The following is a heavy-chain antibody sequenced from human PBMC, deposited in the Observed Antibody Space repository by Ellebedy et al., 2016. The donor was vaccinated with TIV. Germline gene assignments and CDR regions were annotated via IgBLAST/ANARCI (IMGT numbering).Heavy chain of an antibody. CDR3: ARRGSYGDYSVQVNSWFDL. CDR1: GFSFRSYW. CDR2: IYQDGSEQ. Sequence: GESLKISCEASGFSFRSYWMSWVRQAPGKGLEWLANIYQDGSEQFYVASVKGRFTISRDNAKNSVYLHMNSLRAEDTAVYYCARRGSYGDYSVQVNSWFDLWGQGTLVTVSS. J-gene: IGHJ5*02. V-gene: IGHV3-7*01. D-gene: IGHD4-17*01.